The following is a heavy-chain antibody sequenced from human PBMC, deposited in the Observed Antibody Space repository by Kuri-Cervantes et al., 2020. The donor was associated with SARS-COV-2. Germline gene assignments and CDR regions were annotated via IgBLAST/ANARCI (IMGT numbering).Heavy chain of an antibody. CDR3: ARDPGGVFLRGIMILSAHWFDT. D-gene: IGHD3-9*01. CDR1: GFTFSSYA. V-gene: IGHV3-21*01. Sequence: GESLKISCAASGFTFSSYAMSWVRQAPGKGLEWVSGISWNSNNIDYVDSVKGRFTISRDDAKNSLHLQMNSLRAEDTAVYYCARDPGGVFLRGIMILSAHWFDTWGQGTLVTVSS. J-gene: IGHJ5*02. CDR2: ISWNSNNI.